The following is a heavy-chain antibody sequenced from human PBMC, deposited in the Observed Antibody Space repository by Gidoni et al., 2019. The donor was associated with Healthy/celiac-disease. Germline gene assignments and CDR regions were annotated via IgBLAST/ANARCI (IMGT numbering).Heavy chain of an antibody. CDR1: GGSISSSSYY. CDR3: ASVGSGFQH. CDR2: IYYSGST. J-gene: IGHJ1*01. Sequence: QLQLQESGPGLVKPSETLALTCTGSGGSISSSSYYWGWIRQPPGKGLEWIGIIYYSGSTYYTPSLKSLVTISVDTSKNPFSLQLSSVTAADTAVYYCASVGSGFQHWGQGTLVTVSS. V-gene: IGHV4-39*01. D-gene: IGHD1-26*01.